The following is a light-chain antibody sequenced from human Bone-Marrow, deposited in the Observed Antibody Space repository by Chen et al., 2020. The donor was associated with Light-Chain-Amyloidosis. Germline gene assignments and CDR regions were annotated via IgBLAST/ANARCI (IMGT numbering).Light chain of an antibody. V-gene: IGLV3-25*03. CDR3: QSSDNSGAYHVV. J-gene: IGLJ2*01. CDR1: ALSKQY. Sequence: SYELTQPPSMSVSPGQTARITCSGDALSKQYVYWYQQKPGQGPVMVIYKDSERPSGIPERFSGSSSGTTVTLTISGVHAEDEADYFCQSSDNSGAYHVVFGGGTKLTVL. CDR2: KDS.